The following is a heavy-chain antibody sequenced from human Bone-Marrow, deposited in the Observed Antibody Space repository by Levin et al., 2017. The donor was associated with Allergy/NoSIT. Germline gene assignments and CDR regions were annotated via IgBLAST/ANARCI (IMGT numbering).Heavy chain of an antibody. J-gene: IGHJ4*02. V-gene: IGHV4-59*01. CDR2: INDRGTT. CDR3: AGGGGHYYDTSGYQ. Sequence: SQTLSLTCSVSGSSISCCYWSWIRQSPEKGLEWIGYINDRGTTKSNPSLRSRVTISLDTSKNQFSLKLRSVTAADTAVYYCAGGGGHYYDTSGYQWGQGTLVTVST. CDR1: GSSISCCY. D-gene: IGHD3-22*01.